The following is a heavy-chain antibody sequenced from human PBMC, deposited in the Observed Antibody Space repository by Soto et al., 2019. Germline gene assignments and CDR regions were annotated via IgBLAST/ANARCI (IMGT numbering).Heavy chain of an antibody. J-gene: IGHJ4*02. Sequence: EVQLVESGGGLVQPGGSLRLSCAASGFIFSSYWMHWVRQAPGKGLVWVSRINHDGSSTTYADSVKGRFTISRDNAKNTLFLQINSLRAEDTAVYYCVRESPYCNSDSCYRPLDYWGQGSVVTVSS. D-gene: IGHD2-15*01. CDR3: VRESPYCNSDSCYRPLDY. CDR1: GFIFSSYW. V-gene: IGHV3-74*01. CDR2: INHDGSST.